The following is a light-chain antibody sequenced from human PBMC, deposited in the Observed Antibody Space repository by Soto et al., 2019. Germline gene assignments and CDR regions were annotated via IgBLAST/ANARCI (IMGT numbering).Light chain of an antibody. CDR1: KLGDKY. CDR3: QAWDSSTGV. J-gene: IGLJ2*01. V-gene: IGLV3-1*01. CDR2: QDN. Sequence: SSELTQPPSVSVSPGQTASITCSGDKLGDKYVCWYQQKPGQSPVLVIYQDNKRPSGIPERFSGSNSGNTATLTISGTQAMDEADYYCQAWDSSTGVFGGGTKLTVL.